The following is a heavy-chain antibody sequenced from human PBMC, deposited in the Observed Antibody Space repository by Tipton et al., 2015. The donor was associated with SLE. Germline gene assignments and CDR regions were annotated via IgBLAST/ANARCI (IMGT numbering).Heavy chain of an antibody. Sequence: SPRLSCAASGFTFSNYEMNWVRQAPGKGLEWVSYISNSGKTIYDADSVKGRFTTSRDNAKSSLYLQMNSLRAEDTAVYYCARDPGGTGYSRGTFDIWGQGTMVTVSS. CDR1: GFTFSNYE. V-gene: IGHV3-48*03. CDR3: ARDPGGTGYSRGTFDI. J-gene: IGHJ3*02. D-gene: IGHD3/OR15-3a*01. CDR2: ISNSGKTI.